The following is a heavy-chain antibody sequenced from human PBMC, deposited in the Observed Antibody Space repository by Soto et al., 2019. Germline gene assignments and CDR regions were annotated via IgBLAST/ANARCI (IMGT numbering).Heavy chain of an antibody. J-gene: IGHJ4*02. CDR2: IYYTGNN. V-gene: IGHV4-30-4*01. CDR1: GDSISSPHYY. CDR3: ARGWDDRSGYRIDY. Sequence: SETLSLTCTVSGDSISSPHYYWTWIRQPPGKGLEWVGYIYYTGNNFYNPALKSRVAMSVDPSTNQFSLKLSSVNAADTAVYYCARGWDDRSGYRIDYWGQGTLVTVSS. D-gene: IGHD3-22*01.